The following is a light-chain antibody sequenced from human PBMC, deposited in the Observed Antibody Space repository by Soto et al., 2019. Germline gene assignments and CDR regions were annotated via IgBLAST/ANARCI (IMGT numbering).Light chain of an antibody. CDR1: SRDVGGYNY. Sequence: QSVLTQPASVSGSPGQSITISCTGTSRDVGGYNYVSWYQKNPGKAPKLMIYDVSNRPSGVSNRFSGSKSGNTASLTISGLQAEDEADYYCCSYTSSSTYVFGTGTKVTVL. CDR3: CSYTSSSTYV. CDR2: DVS. J-gene: IGLJ1*01. V-gene: IGLV2-14*03.